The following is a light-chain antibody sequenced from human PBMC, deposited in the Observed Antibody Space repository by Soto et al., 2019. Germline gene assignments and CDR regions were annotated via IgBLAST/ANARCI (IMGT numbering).Light chain of an antibody. CDR2: LNSDGSH. V-gene: IGLV4-69*01. J-gene: IGLJ3*02. CDR3: QTWGTGIWV. Sequence: QLVLTQSPSASASLGASVKLTCTLSSGHSSYAIAWHQQQPEKGPRYLMKLNSDGSHSKGDGIPDRFSGSSSGAARYLTISGLQSEDEADSYCQTWGTGIWVFGGGTKLTVL. CDR1: SGHSSYA.